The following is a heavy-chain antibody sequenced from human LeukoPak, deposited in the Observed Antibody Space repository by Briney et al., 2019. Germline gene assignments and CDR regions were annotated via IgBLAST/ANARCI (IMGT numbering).Heavy chain of an antibody. D-gene: IGHD5-12*01. J-gene: IGHJ4*02. Sequence: ASVKVSCKASGYTFSTYTISWVRQSPGQGLEWMGCISVYNGNTNTALKFQGRVTMTADRSTSTAYMELRSLTSDDTAVYYCARWDRVDIAATNDDYWGQGTLVTVSS. CDR2: ISVYNGNT. V-gene: IGHV1-18*04. CDR3: ARWDRVDIAATNDDY. CDR1: GYTFSTYT.